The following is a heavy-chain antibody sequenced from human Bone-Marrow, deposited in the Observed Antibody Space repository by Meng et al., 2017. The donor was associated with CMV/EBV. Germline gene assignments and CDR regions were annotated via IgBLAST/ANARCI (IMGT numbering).Heavy chain of an antibody. J-gene: IGHJ4*02. D-gene: IGHD7-27*01. CDR3: VRRWGYGDRDRHFDY. V-gene: IGHV3-74*01. Sequence: GGSLRLSCAASGFTFSNYWMHWVRQAPGRGLVWVSRINIDDSIIEYADSVKGRFTISRDNAKNTLYLQMNSLRAEDTAVYYCVRRWGYGDRDRHFDYWGQGTLVTVSS. CDR1: GFTFSNYW. CDR2: INIDDSII.